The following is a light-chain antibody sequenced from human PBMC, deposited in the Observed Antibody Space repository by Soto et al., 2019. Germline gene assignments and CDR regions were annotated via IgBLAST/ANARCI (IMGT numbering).Light chain of an antibody. CDR1: QSVSSSY. J-gene: IGKJ2*01. V-gene: IGKV3-20*01. CDR2: GAS. CDR3: QQYGSSPSYT. Sequence: EIVLTQSPGTLSLSPGERATLSCWASQSVSSSYLAWYQQKPGQAPRLLIYGASSRATGIPDRFSGSGSGTDFTLTISRLEPEYFAVYYCQQYGSSPSYTFGQGTKLEIK.